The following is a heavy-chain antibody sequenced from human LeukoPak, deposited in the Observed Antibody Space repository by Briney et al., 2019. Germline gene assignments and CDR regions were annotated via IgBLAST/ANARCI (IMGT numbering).Heavy chain of an antibody. V-gene: IGHV4-30-2*01. CDR2: IYHSGST. CDR3: AREGANYGSGTLGL. D-gene: IGHD3-10*01. Sequence: SETLSLTCAVSGGSISSGGYSWSWIRQPPGKVLEWIGYIYHSGSTYYNPSLKSRVTISVDRSKNQFSLKLSSVTAADTAVYYCAREGANYGSGTLGLWGPGTLVTVSS. J-gene: IGHJ4*02. CDR1: GGSISSGGYS.